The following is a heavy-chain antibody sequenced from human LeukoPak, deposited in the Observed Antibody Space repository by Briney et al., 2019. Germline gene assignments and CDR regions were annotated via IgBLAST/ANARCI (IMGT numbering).Heavy chain of an antibody. CDR1: GVTFSNYG. CDR3: AKGRAVVVVAAEFDY. J-gene: IGHJ4*02. CDR2: ISYDVSNK. Sequence: GGSRRLSCAASGVTFSNYGMHWVRQAPGKVLEWVAVISYDVSNKYYADSVKGRFTISRDNSNNTLYLQMSSLRAEDTAVYYCAKGRAVVVVAAEFDYWGQGPLVPVSS. D-gene: IGHD2-15*01. V-gene: IGHV3-30*18.